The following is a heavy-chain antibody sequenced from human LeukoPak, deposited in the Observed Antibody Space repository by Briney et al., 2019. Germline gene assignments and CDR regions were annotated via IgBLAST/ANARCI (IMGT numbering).Heavy chain of an antibody. V-gene: IGHV3-53*01. J-gene: IGHJ6*02. Sequence: PGGSLRLSCAASGFTVSSNYMSWVRQAPGKGLEWVSVINSGGATDYADSVKGRFTVSRDNSKNTLYLQMNSLRAEDTAVYYCARDMNLWGQGTTVTVSS. CDR2: INSGGAT. CDR3: ARDMNL. CDR1: GFTVSSNY.